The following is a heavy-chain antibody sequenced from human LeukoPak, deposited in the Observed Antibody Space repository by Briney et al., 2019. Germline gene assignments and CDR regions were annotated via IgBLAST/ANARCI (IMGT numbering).Heavy chain of an antibody. CDR3: ARTTYYYDSSGYYWYAFDI. Sequence: SETLSLTCTVSGGSISTSTYYWGWIRQPPGKGLEWIGYIYYSGSTNYNPSLKSRVTISVDTSKNQFSLKLSSVTAADTAVYYCARTTYYYDSSGYYWYAFDIWGQGTMVTVSS. D-gene: IGHD3-22*01. V-gene: IGHV4-61*05. J-gene: IGHJ3*02. CDR2: IYYSGST. CDR1: GGSISTSTYY.